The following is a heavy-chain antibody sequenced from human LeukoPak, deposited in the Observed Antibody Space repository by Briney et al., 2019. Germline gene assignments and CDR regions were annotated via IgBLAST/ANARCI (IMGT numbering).Heavy chain of an antibody. V-gene: IGHV3-21*01. D-gene: IGHD7-27*01. CDR2: ISSSSSYI. CDR1: GFTVSSYS. Sequence: PGGSLRLSCAASGFTVSSYSMNWVRQAPGKGLEWVSSISSSSSYIYYADSVKGRFTISRDNAKNSLYLQMNSLRAEDTAVYYCARDRELGVDAFDIWGQGTVVTVSS. J-gene: IGHJ3*02. CDR3: ARDRELGVDAFDI.